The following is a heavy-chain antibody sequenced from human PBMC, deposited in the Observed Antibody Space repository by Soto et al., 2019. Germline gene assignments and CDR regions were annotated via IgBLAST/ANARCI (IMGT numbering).Heavy chain of an antibody. J-gene: IGHJ4*02. D-gene: IGHD3-10*01. CDR1: GDSISSSSYY. CDR3: ARHGFGHPVDY. V-gene: IGHV4-39*01. Sequence: QLQLQESGPGLVKPSETLSLTCTVSGDSISSSSYYWDWIRQPPGKGLEWIGSFYYSGSTHYNPSLKSRVTITVDTSKSQFSLKLSSVTASDTAVYSCARHGFGHPVDYWGQGTLVTVSS. CDR2: FYYSGST.